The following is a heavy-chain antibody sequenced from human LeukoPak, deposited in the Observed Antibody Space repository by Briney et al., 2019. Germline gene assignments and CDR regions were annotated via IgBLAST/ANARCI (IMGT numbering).Heavy chain of an antibody. V-gene: IGHV3-21*01. CDR1: GFTFSDYS. CDR3: ARLRRNSDRSDFFYYYDH. J-gene: IGHJ4*02. Sequence: GGSLRLSCAASGFTFSDYSMNWVRQSPGKGLEWVASVNTVSSYIYYADSMRGRFTISRDNAKNSLFLQMNSLRAEDTAVYYCARLRRNSDRSDFFYYYDHWGQGTLVTVSS. CDR2: VNTVSSYI. D-gene: IGHD3-22*01.